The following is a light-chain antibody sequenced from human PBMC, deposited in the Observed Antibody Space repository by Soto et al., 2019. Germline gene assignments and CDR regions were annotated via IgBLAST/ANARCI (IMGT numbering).Light chain of an antibody. V-gene: IGKV3-20*01. CDR1: QSVSSSY. Sequence: EIVMTECPTPQSVSPGERATLSCRAIQSVSSSYLAWYQQKPGQAPRLLIYGASSRATGIPDRFSGSGSGTDFTLTISRLEPEDFAVYYCQQYGSSPPITFGQGTRLEI. CDR2: GAS. CDR3: QQYGSSPPIT. J-gene: IGKJ5*01.